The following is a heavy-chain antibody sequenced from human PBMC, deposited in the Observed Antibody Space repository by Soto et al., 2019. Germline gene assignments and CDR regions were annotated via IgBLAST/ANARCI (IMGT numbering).Heavy chain of an antibody. CDR3: AKIPSGFAAPAPYFDY. J-gene: IGHJ4*02. V-gene: IGHV3-23*01. Sequence: PGGSLRLSCAASGFTFSSYAMSWVRQTPGKGLEWVSAISGSGGSTYYADSVKGRFTISRDNSKNTLYLQMNSLRAEDTAVYYCAKIPSGFAAPAPYFDYWGQGTLVTVSS. CDR1: GFTFSSYA. D-gene: IGHD6-13*01. CDR2: ISGSGGST.